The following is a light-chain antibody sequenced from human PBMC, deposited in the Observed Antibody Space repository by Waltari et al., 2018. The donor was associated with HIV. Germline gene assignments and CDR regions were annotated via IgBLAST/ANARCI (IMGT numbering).Light chain of an antibody. CDR2: EVS. Sequence: QSALTQPHSASGSPGQSVTISCTGTSSDVGSYTYVSWYQQYPGKAPNLIIYEVSKRPSGVPDRFPGSKSGNTASLTVSGLQAEDEADYYCSSYAGDNNLLFGGGTKLTVL. V-gene: IGLV2-8*01. CDR1: SSDVGSYTY. CDR3: SSYAGDNNLL. J-gene: IGLJ3*02.